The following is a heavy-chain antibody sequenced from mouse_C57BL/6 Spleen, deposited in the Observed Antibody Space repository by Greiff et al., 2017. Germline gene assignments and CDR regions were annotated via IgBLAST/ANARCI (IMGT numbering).Heavy chain of an antibody. CDR3: ARDYGNFHYYAMDY. D-gene: IGHD2-1*01. V-gene: IGHV1-64*01. J-gene: IGHJ4*01. CDR1: GYTFTSYW. CDR2: IHPNSGST. Sequence: QVHVKQSGAELVKPGASVKLSCKASGYTFTSYWMHWVKPRPGQGLEWIGMIHPNSGSTNYNEKFKSKATLTVDKSSSTAYMQLSSLTSEDSAVYYCARDYGNFHYYAMDYWGQGTSVTVSS.